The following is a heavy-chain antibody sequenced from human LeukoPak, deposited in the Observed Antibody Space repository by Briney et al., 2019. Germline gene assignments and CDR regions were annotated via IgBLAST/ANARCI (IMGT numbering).Heavy chain of an antibody. CDR2: ISDSGGST. V-gene: IGHV3-23*01. J-gene: IGHJ4*02. CDR3: AKDYHFWTL. Sequence: GGSLRLSCAASGFTLSNYGMTWVRQAPGKGLEWVSVISDSGGSTYYADSVKGRFTISRDNSKNTLYLQMNSLRVEDTAVYYCAKDYHFWTLWGQGTLVTVSS. CDR1: GFTLSNYG. D-gene: IGHD3-3*01.